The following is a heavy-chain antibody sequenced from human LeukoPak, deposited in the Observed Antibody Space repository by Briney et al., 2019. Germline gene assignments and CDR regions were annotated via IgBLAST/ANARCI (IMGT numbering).Heavy chain of an antibody. CDR1: GYRFISND. CDR3: AREGSYCVCGECYSFDF. Sequence: ASVKVSCKASGYRFISNDIQWVRQAPGLGPEWMGWMHPGNGNTRYAEKFQGRVTMTRDTSINTAYMDLSSLRSDDTAVYYCAREGSYCVCGECYSFDFWGQGTLITVSS. D-gene: IGHD2-21*01. V-gene: IGHV1-2*02. J-gene: IGHJ4*02. CDR2: MHPGNGNT.